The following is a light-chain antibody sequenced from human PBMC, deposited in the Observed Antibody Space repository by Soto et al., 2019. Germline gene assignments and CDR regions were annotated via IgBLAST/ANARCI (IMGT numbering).Light chain of an antibody. CDR1: QSISSY. CDR3: QQTDPFPRT. J-gene: IGKJ1*01. V-gene: IGKV1-39*01. Sequence: DIQMTQSPSSLSASVGDRVTITCRASQSISSYLNWYQHKPGKAPKLLIYAAYSLQTGVPSRFSGSRSGTDFALTISSLQREDFATYYCQQTDPFPRTVGQGTKVE. CDR2: AAY.